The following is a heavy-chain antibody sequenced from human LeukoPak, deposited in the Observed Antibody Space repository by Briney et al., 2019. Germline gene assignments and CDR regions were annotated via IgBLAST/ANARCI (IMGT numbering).Heavy chain of an antibody. CDR2: INPNSGGT. D-gene: IGHD1-26*01. CDR1: GYTFTGYY. CDR3: ARDRGSGSNWFDP. V-gene: IGHV1-2*06. Sequence: ASVKVSCKASGYTFTGYYMHWVRQAPGQGLEWMGRINPNSGGTNYAQKFQGRVTMTRDTSISTAYMELSRLRSDDTAVYYCARDRGSGSNWFDPWGQGTLVTVSS. J-gene: IGHJ5*02.